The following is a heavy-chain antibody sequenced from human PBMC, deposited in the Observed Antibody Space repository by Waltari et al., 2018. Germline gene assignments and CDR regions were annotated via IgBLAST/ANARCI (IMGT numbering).Heavy chain of an antibody. V-gene: IGHV3-30*18. Sequence: QVQLVESGGGVVQPGRSLRLSCAASGFTLSTYGMHWVRQAPGKGLEWVAVISNDGSNKYYADSVKGRFTISRDNSKNTLYLQMNSLRAEDTAVYYCAKDYVQRGGGAVVDYWGQGTLVTVSS. J-gene: IGHJ4*02. D-gene: IGHD3-10*02. CDR3: AKDYVQRGGGAVVDY. CDR2: ISNDGSNK. CDR1: GFTLSTYG.